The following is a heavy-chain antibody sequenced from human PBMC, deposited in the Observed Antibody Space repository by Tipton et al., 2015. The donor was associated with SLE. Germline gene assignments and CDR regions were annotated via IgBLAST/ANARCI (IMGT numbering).Heavy chain of an antibody. V-gene: IGHV4-39*07. J-gene: IGHJ2*01. CDR1: GGSISSSSYY. CDR2: INHSGST. CDR3: ARGGTFWSGKEYFDL. Sequence: GLVKPSETLSLSCAVSGGSISSSSYYWSWIRQPPGKGLEWIGEINHSGSTNYNPSLKSRVTISVDTSKNQFSLKLSSVTAADTAVYYCARGGTFWSGKEYFDLWGRGTLVTVSS. D-gene: IGHD3-3*01.